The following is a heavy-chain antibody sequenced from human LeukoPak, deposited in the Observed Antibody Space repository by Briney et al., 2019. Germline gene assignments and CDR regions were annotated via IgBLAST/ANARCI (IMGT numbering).Heavy chain of an antibody. J-gene: IGHJ5*02. CDR2: ISGSGGNT. CDR3: AKGSTRENWFDP. Sequence: GGSLRLSCAASGFTFSSYSMTWVRQAPGKGLEWVSGISGSGGNTYYADSAKGRFTSSRDNSKNTLYLQMNSLRAEDTAVYYCAKGSTRENWFDPWGQGTLVTVSS. CDR1: GFTFSSYS. D-gene: IGHD1-1*01. V-gene: IGHV3-23*01.